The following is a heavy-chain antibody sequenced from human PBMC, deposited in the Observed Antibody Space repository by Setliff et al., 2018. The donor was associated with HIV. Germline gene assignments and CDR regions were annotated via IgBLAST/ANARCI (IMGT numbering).Heavy chain of an antibody. J-gene: IGHJ6*03. V-gene: IGHV1-58*02. CDR3: AARPGVDSSGYYDYYYMDV. Sequence: AASVKVSCKASGFTFNTSAIQWVRQARGRRLEWIGWIVVGSGNTNYAQKFQERVTVTRDMSTSTSYMELTNLRSEDTAVYYCAARPGVDSSGYYDYYYMDVWAKGTTVTVSS. CDR1: GFTFNTSA. D-gene: IGHD3-22*01. CDR2: IVVGSGNT.